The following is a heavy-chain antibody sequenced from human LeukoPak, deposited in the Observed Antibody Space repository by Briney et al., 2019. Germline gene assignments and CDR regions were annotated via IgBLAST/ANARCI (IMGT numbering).Heavy chain of an antibody. CDR2: INPNSGGT. J-gene: IGHJ4*02. CDR3: ARDPLPRRRPGTQDY. CDR1: GYTFSSYD. Sequence: GASVTVSCMASGYTFSSYDINWVRQAPGQGLEWMGWINPNSGGTNYAQKFQGRVTITRDTPISTAYMELSRLRSDDTAVYYCARDPLPRRRPGTQDYWGQGTLVTVSS. V-gene: IGHV1-2*02.